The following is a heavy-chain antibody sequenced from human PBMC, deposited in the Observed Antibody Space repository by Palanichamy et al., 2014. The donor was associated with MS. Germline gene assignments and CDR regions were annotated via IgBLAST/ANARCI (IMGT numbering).Heavy chain of an antibody. CDR3: AKIGYSGWNFDY. CDR1: GFSFSSYW. CDR2: INQGAGAK. D-gene: IGHD6-19*01. J-gene: IGHJ4*02. V-gene: IGHV3-7*01. Sequence: EVQLVESGGGLVQPGGSLRLSCAASGFSFSSYWMTWVRQAPGKGLEWVANINQGAGAKHYVDSVKGRFTISRDDAKNSLYLQMNSLRAEDTAVYYCAKIGYSGWNFDYWGQGTLVIVSS.